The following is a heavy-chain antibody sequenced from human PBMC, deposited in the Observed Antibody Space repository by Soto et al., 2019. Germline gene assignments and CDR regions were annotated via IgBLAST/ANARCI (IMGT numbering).Heavy chain of an antibody. D-gene: IGHD3-10*01. Sequence: EVQLVESGGGLVQPGGSLKLSCAASGFTFSSFWMNWVRQAPGKGLEWVANITGDGSEKYYVDSVKGRFTISRDNAKNSLYLEMNSLRAEDTAVYYCAAGFPPDYWGQGTLVTVSS. J-gene: IGHJ4*02. CDR2: ITGDGSEK. CDR1: GFTFSSFW. V-gene: IGHV3-7*01. CDR3: AAGFPPDY.